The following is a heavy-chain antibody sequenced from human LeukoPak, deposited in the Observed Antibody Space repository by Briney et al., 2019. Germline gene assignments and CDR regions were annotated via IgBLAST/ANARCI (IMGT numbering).Heavy chain of an antibody. V-gene: IGHV3-9*01. J-gene: IGHJ6*02. D-gene: IGHD2-8*01. CDR2: ICWYGGNI. CDR3: AKDIMVMYGIGGGMDV. Sequence: GRSLRLSCAASGFTFYDYAMHWVRQAPGKGLEWVSGICWYGGNIGYADSVKGRFTISRDNAKNTLYLQMNSLRVEDTAMYFCAKDIMVMYGIGGGMDVWGQGTTVTVSS. CDR1: GFTFYDYA.